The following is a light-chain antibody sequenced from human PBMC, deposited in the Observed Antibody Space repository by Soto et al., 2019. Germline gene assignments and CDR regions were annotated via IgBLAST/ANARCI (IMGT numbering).Light chain of an antibody. CDR2: GAS. J-gene: IGKJ3*01. CDR1: QSISSSY. V-gene: IGKV3-20*01. CDR3: QKYGNSPFT. Sequence: EIVLTQSPGTLSLSPGERATLSCRASQSISSSYLAWYQQKPGQAPRLLIFGASSRATDIPDRFSGSGSETDFTLTISRLEPEDFAVYYCQKYGNSPFTFGPGTKVDIK.